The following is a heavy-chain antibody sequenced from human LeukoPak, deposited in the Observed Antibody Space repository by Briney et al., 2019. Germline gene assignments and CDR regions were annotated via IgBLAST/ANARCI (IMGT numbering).Heavy chain of an antibody. Sequence: GGSLRLSCAASGFTFDDYAMHWVRQAPGKGLEWVSGISWNSGSIGYADSVKGRFTISRDNAKNSLYLQMNSLRAEDTALYYCAKGLHTGVPVGVDYWGQGTLVTVSS. V-gene: IGHV3-9*01. CDR3: AKGLHTGVPVGVDY. CDR1: GFTFDDYA. J-gene: IGHJ4*02. CDR2: ISWNSGSI. D-gene: IGHD4-23*01.